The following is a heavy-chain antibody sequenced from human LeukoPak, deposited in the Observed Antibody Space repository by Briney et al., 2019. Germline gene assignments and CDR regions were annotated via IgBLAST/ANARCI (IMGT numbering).Heavy chain of an antibody. V-gene: IGHV4-34*01. CDR2: INHSGST. CDR3: ARGFSSTGTMKVYYYYGMDV. J-gene: IGHJ6*02. D-gene: IGHD1-7*01. CDR1: GGSFSGYY. Sequence: SSETLSLTCAVYGGSFSGYYWSWIRQPPGKGLEWIGEINHSGSTNYNPSLKSRVTISVDTSKNQFSLKLSSVTAADTAVYHCARGFSSTGTMKVYYYYGMDVWGQGTTVTVSS.